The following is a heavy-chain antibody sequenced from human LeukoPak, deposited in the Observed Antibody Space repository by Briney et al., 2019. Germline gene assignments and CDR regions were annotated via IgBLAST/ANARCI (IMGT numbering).Heavy chain of an antibody. CDR1: GLTFSSYA. V-gene: IGHV3-23*01. CDR2: IRGSGGGT. CDR3: SRDPNGDYVGAFDFQR. Sequence: GGSLRLSCAVSGLTFSSYAMTWVRQAPGRGLEWVSSIRGSGGGTDYADSVRGRFTIFRDNSKNTLYLQMNSLRAEDTAIYYCSRDPNGDYVGAFDFQRWGQGTLVTVSS. J-gene: IGHJ1*01. D-gene: IGHD4-17*01.